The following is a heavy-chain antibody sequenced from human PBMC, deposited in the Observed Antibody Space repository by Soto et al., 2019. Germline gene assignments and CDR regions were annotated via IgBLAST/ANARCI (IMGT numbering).Heavy chain of an antibody. CDR3: ATRREGYNFGYFDY. CDR1: GGTFSSYA. J-gene: IGHJ4*02. D-gene: IGHD5-12*01. CDR2: IIPIFGTA. Sequence: SVKVSCKASGGTFSSYAISWVRQAPGQGLEWMGGIIPIFGTANYAQKFQGRVTITADESTSTAYMELSSLRSEDTAVYYCATRREGYNFGYFDYWGQGTLVTVSS. V-gene: IGHV1-69*13.